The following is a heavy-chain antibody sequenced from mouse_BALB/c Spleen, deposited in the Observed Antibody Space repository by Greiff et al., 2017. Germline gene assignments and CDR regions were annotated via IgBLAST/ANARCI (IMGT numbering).Heavy chain of an antibody. J-gene: IGHJ3*01. CDR2: ISDGGSYT. Sequence: EVKLVESGGGLVKPGGSLKLSCAASGFTFSDYYMYWVRQTPEKRLEWVATISDGGSYTYYPDSVKGRFTISRDNAKNNLYLQMSSLKSEDTAMYYCARDGDGNQGAYWGQGTLVTVSA. CDR3: ARDGDGNQGAY. V-gene: IGHV5-4*02. D-gene: IGHD1-1*01. CDR1: GFTFSDYY.